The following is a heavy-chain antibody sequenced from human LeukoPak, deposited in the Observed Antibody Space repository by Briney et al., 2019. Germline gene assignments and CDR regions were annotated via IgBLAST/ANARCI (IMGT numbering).Heavy chain of an antibody. D-gene: IGHD6-6*01. Sequence: SQTLSLTCAVSGGSISSGGYSWSWIRQPPGKGLEWIGYIYHSGSTYYNPSLKSRVTVSVDTSKNQFSLKLSSVTAADTAVYYCARRVSGSSTDYWGQGTLVTASS. CDR1: GGSISSGGYS. CDR2: IYHSGST. J-gene: IGHJ4*02. V-gene: IGHV4-30-2*01. CDR3: ARRVSGSSTDY.